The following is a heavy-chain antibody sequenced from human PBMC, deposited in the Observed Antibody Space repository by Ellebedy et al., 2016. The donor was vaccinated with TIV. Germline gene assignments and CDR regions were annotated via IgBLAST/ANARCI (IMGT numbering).Heavy chain of an antibody. CDR1: GYTFTSYA. J-gene: IGHJ4*02. D-gene: IGHD2-2*02. Sequence: ASVKVSCKASGYTFTSYAMNWVRQAPGQGLEWMGWINTNTGNPTYAQGFTGRFVFSLDTSVSTAYLHISSLKAEDTAVYYCARAQRIVVVPAAIAYWGQGTLVTVSS. CDR2: INTNTGNP. CDR3: ARAQRIVVVPAAIAY. V-gene: IGHV7-4-1*02.